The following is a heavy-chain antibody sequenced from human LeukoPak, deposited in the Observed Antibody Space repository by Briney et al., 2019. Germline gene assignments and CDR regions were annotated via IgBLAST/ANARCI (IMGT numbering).Heavy chain of an antibody. CDR1: GASVSSGPDY. CDR2: IYTSGSS. V-gene: IGHV4-61*02. J-gene: IGHJ4*02. D-gene: IGHD3-10*01. CDR3: ARSFGRGIAY. Sequence: SETLSLTCTVSGASVSSGPDYWSWIRQPAGKGLEWIGRIYTSGSSNYNPSLKSRVTFSLDTSKNQFSLKLSSVTAADTAVYYCARSFGRGIAYWGQGRQVIVSS.